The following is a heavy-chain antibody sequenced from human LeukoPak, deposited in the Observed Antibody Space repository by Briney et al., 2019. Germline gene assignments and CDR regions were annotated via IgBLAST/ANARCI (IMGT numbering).Heavy chain of an antibody. CDR2: ISSSSSTI. Sequence: GGSLRLSCAASGFTFSSYWMSWVRQAPGKGLERVSYISSSSSTIYYADSVKGRFTISRDNAKNSLYLQMDSLRAEDTAVYYCARGGLGANDYWGQGTLVTVSS. V-gene: IGHV3-48*04. CDR3: ARGGLGANDY. D-gene: IGHD1-26*01. J-gene: IGHJ4*02. CDR1: GFTFSSYW.